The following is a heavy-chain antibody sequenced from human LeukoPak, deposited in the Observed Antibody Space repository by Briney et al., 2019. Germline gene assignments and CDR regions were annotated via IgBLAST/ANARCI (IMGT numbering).Heavy chain of an antibody. J-gene: IGHJ4*02. Sequence: ASVKVSCKASGYTFTGYYMHWVRQAPGQGLEWMGWINPNSGGTNYAQKFQGRVTMTRDTSISTAYMELSRLRSDDTAVYYCARDRGYCSSTSCCHFDYWGQGTLVTVSS. CDR2: INPNSGGT. CDR3: ARDRGYCSSTSCCHFDY. V-gene: IGHV1-2*02. CDR1: GYTFTGYY. D-gene: IGHD2-2*01.